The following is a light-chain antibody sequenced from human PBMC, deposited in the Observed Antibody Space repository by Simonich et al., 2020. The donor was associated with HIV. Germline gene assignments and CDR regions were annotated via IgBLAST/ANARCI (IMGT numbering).Light chain of an antibody. CDR2: EGT. J-gene: IGLJ2*01. CDR1: NSDVGNYNL. V-gene: IGLV2-23*03. Sequence: QSALTQPASVSGSPGQSITISCTGTNSDVGNYNLVSWYQQHPGKAPKLMIYEGTKRPSGVSNRFSGSKSGNTASLTISGLQAEDEADYYCCSYAGSSTFLFGGGTKLTVL. CDR3: CSYAGSSTFL.